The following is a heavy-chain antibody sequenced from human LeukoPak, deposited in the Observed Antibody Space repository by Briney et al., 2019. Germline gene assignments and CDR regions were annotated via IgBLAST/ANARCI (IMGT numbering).Heavy chain of an antibody. V-gene: IGHV1-24*01. CDR3: ETISDFWSKPHDAFDI. J-gene: IGHJ3*02. CDR2: FDPEDGET. CDR1: GYTLTELS. Sequence: ASVKVSCKVSGYTLTELSLHWVRQAPGKGLEWMGGFDPEDGETIYAQKFQGRVTMTEDTSTDTAYMEMSSLRSEDTAVYYCETISDFWSKPHDAFDIWGQGTMVTVSS. D-gene: IGHD3-3*01.